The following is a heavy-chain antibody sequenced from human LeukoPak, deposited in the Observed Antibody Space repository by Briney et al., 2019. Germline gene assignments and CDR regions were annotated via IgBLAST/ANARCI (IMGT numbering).Heavy chain of an antibody. J-gene: IGHJ4*02. CDR2: FDPEDGET. D-gene: IGHD1-1*01. V-gene: IGHV1-24*01. CDR3: ATTGRGTRNFDY. CDR1: GYTLTELS. Sequence: GASVKVSCKVSGYTLTELSMHWVRQAPGKGLEWMGGFDPEDGETIYAQKFQGRVTMTEDTSTDTAYMELSSLRSEDTAVYYCATTGRGTRNFDYWGQGTLVTVSS.